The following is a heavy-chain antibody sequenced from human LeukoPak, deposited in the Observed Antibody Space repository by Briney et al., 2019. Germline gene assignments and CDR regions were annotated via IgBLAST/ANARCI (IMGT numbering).Heavy chain of an antibody. CDR2: VSGSGSST. CDR1: GFTFSSYA. CDR3: AKAGRGYYYYYAMDV. Sequence: PGGSLRLSCAASGFTFSSYAMSRVRQAPGKGLEWVSAVSGSGSSTYYADSVKGRFTISRDNSKNTLYLQMNSLRAEDTAVYYCAKAGRGYYYYYAMDVWGQGTTVTVSS. J-gene: IGHJ6*02. V-gene: IGHV3-23*01.